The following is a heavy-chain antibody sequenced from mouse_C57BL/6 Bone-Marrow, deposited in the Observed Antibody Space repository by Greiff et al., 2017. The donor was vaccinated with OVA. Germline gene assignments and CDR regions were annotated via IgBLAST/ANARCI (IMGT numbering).Heavy chain of an antibody. CDR3: AREEDYYDGLFDY. J-gene: IGHJ2*01. CDR2: LDPSDSYP. CDR1: GYTFTSSW. Sequence: QVQLQQPGAELVRPGTSVKLSFKASGYTFTSSWLHWVKQRPGQGLELIGVLDPSDSYPNYNQKFKGNATLTVDPSSSTAYMQLSSLTSEDSAVYYCAREEDYYDGLFDYWGQGTTLTVSS. V-gene: IGHV1-59*01. D-gene: IGHD1-1*01.